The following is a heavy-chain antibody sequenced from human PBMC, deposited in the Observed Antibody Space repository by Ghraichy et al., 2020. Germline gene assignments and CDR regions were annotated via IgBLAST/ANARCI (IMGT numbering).Heavy chain of an antibody. V-gene: IGHV4-59*01. CDR3: ARDSFSGELSSCGGDCYSPAFDI. CDR2: IYYSGST. CDR1: GGSISSYY. J-gene: IGHJ3*02. D-gene: IGHD2-21*01. Sequence: SETLSLTCTVSGGSISSYYWSWIRQPPGKGLEWIGYIYYSGSTNYNPSLKSRVTISLDTSKNQFSLKLSSVTAADTAVYYGARDSFSGELSSCGGDCYSPAFDIWGQGTMVTVFS.